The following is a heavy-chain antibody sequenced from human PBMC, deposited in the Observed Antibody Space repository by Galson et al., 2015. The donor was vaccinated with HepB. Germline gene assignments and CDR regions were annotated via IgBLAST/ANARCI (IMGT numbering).Heavy chain of an antibody. J-gene: IGHJ3*02. D-gene: IGHD6-19*01. CDR3: ATGSSDFYQGVLDI. CDR1: GLTFSDSY. Sequence: SLRLSCAASGLTFSDSYMKWFRQAPGKGLERVSYISSTGTTISYAGSVKGRFTIFRDNAKNSLHLQMNSLRVEDTAVYYCATGSSDFYQGVLDIGGQGTMVTVSS. CDR2: ISSTGTTI. V-gene: IGHV3-11*01.